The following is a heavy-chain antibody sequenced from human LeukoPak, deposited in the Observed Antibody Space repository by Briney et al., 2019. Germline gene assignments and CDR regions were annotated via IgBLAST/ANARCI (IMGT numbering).Heavy chain of an antibody. V-gene: IGHV3-23*01. Sequence: GGSLRLSCAASGFTFSSYAMSWVRQAPGKGLEWVPAISGSGGSTYYADSVKGRFTISRDNSKNTLYLQMNSLRAEDTAAYYCATPSDILAFDYWGQGTLVTVSS. D-gene: IGHD3-9*01. CDR1: GFTFSSYA. J-gene: IGHJ4*02. CDR3: ATPSDILAFDY. CDR2: ISGSGGST.